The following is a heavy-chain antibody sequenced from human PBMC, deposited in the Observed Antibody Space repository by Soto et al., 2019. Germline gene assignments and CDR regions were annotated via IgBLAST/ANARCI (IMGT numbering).Heavy chain of an antibody. CDR2: ISGSSSYI. V-gene: IGHV3-21*01. CDR1: GFTFSSYL. Sequence: EVQLVESGGGPVKPGGSLRLSCAASGFTFSSYLMNWVRQAPGKGLEWVSAISGSSSYIYNADSVKGRFTISRDNAKNSLYLQMNSLRAEDTAVYFCARDPSGALPGFDYWGQGTLVTVSS. CDR3: ARDPSGALPGFDY. D-gene: IGHD3-3*01. J-gene: IGHJ4*02.